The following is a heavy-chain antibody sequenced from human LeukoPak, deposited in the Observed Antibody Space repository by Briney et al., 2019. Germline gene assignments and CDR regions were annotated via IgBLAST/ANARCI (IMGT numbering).Heavy chain of an antibody. CDR1: GFTFTSSA. Sequence: SVKVSCKASGFTFTSSAVQWVRQARGQRLEWIGWIVVGSGNTNYAQKFQERVTNTRDMSTSTAYMELSSLRSEDTAVYYCAAGVVASKLLEHYFDYWGQGTLVTVSS. D-gene: IGHD3-10*01. CDR3: AAGVVASKLLEHYFDY. CDR2: IVVGSGNT. J-gene: IGHJ4*02. V-gene: IGHV1-58*01.